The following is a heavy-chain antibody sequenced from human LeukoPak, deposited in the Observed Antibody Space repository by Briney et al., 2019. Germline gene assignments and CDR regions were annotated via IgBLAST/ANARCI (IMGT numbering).Heavy chain of an antibody. J-gene: IGHJ4*01. V-gene: IGHV3-21*01. CDR3: ARPLWFGEANFDY. CDR1: GFTFSSYS. CDR2: ISSSSSYI. Sequence: PGGSLRLSCAASGFTFSSYSMNWVRQAPGKGLEWVSSISSSSSYIYYADSVKGRFTISRDNAKNSLYLQMNSLRAEDTAVYYCARPLWFGEANFDYWGHGTLVTVSS. D-gene: IGHD3-10*01.